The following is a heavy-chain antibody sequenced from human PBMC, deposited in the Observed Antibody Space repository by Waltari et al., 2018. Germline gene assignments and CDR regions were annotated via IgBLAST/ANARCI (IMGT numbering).Heavy chain of an antibody. CDR1: GFTVSSNY. CDR2: IYSGGST. J-gene: IGHJ4*02. V-gene: IGHV3-53*01. CDR3: ARGGEVAWYQFGY. D-gene: IGHD2-2*01. Sequence: EVQLVESGGGLIQPGGSLRLSCAASGFTVSSNYMSWVRQAPGKGLEWVSVIYSGGSTYYADSVKGRFTISRDNSKNTLYLQMNSLRAEDTAVYYCARGGEVAWYQFGYWGQGTLVTVSS.